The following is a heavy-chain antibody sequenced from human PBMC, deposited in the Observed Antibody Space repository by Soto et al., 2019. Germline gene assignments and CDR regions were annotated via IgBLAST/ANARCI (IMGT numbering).Heavy chain of an antibody. J-gene: IGHJ4*02. D-gene: IGHD3-10*01. Sequence: GGSLRLSCAASGFTFSSYAMSWVRQAPGKGLEWVSAISGSGGSTYYADSVKGRFTISRDNSKNTLYLQMNSLRAEDTAVYYCAKVNYYGVMYETFDYWGQGTLVTVSS. CDR3: AKVNYYGVMYETFDY. V-gene: IGHV3-23*01. CDR1: GFTFSSYA. CDR2: ISGSGGST.